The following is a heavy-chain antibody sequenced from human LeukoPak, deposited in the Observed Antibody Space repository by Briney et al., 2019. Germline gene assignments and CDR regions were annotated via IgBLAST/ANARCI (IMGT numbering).Heavy chain of an antibody. Sequence: GGSLRLSCAASGFTFSSYSMNWVRQAPGKGLEWVSYISSSSSTIYYADSVKGRFTISRDNGKNSLYLQMNSLRAEDTAVYYCARRAGAYSHPYDYWGRGTLVTVSS. V-gene: IGHV3-48*01. D-gene: IGHD4/OR15-4a*01. CDR2: ISSSSSTI. CDR1: GFTFSSYS. CDR3: ARRAGAYSHPYDY. J-gene: IGHJ4*02.